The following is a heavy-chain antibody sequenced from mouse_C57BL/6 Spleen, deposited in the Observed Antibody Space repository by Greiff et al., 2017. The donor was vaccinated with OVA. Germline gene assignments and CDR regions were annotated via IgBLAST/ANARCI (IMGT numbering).Heavy chain of an antibody. Sequence: QVQLQQPGAELVMPGASVKLSCKASGYTFTSYWMHWVKQRPGQGLEWIGEIDPSDSYTNYNQKFKGKSTLTVDKSSSTAYMQLSSLTSEDSAVYYCARGKVLGYSNYVGWYFDVWGTGTTVTVSS. CDR3: ARGKVLGYSNYVGWYFDV. J-gene: IGHJ1*03. CDR1: GYTFTSYW. CDR2: IDPSDSYT. V-gene: IGHV1-69*01. D-gene: IGHD2-5*01.